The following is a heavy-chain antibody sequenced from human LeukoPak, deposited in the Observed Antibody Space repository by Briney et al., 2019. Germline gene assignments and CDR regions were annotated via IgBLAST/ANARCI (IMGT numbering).Heavy chain of an antibody. Sequence: RAGGSLRLSCAASGFTFSSYGMSWVRQAPGKGLEWVSAISGSGGSTYYADSVKGRFTISRDNSKNTLYLQMNSLRAEDAAVYYCAKGSESYRFPFDYWGQGTLVTVSS. CDR2: ISGSGGST. V-gene: IGHV3-23*01. J-gene: IGHJ4*02. CDR3: AKGSESYRFPFDY. D-gene: IGHD1-26*01. CDR1: GFTFSSYG.